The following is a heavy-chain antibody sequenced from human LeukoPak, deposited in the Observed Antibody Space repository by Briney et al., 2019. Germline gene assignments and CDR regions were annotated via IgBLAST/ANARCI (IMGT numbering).Heavy chain of an antibody. J-gene: IGHJ6*03. CDR3: ARVSGTMVRGVTYYYYYMDV. CDR2: IYDSGST. CDR1: GGSIGSYY. D-gene: IGHD3-10*01. V-gene: IGHV4-59*01. Sequence: SETLSLTCTVSGGSIGSYYWSWIRQPPGKGLEWIGYIYDSGSTNYNPSLKSRVTISVDTSKNQFSLKLSSVTAADTAVYYCARVSGTMVRGVTYYYYYMDVWGKGTTVTISS.